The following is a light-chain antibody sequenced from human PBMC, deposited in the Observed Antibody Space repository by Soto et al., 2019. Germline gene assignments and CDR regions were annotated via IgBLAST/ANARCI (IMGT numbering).Light chain of an antibody. J-gene: IGLJ2*01. V-gene: IGLV1-47*01. CDR2: RND. CDR3: AVWDNSLNGVA. Sequence: QSVLTQTPSASGTPGQRITISCSGSNSNMGRNYVYWYQQVPGTAPKLLMYRNDVRPSGVPDRFTGSKSGNSASLAISGLRSEDEADYYCAVWDNSLNGVAFGGGTKLTVL. CDR1: NSNMGRNY.